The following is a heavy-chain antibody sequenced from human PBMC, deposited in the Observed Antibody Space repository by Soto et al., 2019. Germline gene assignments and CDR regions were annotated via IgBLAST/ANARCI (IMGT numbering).Heavy chain of an antibody. Sequence: GGSLRLSCAASGFTFSSYEMNWVRQAPGKGLEWVSYISSSGSTIYYADSVKGRFTISRDNAKNSLYLQMNSLRAEDTAVYYCARDQLTTVTTGWFDPWGQGTLVTVSS. V-gene: IGHV3-48*03. CDR2: ISSSGSTI. D-gene: IGHD4-17*01. J-gene: IGHJ5*02. CDR1: GFTFSSYE. CDR3: ARDQLTTVTTGWFDP.